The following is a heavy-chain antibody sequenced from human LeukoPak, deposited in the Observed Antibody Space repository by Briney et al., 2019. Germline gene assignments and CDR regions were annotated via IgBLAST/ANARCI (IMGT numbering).Heavy chain of an antibody. CDR2: IWWNDDK. V-gene: IGHV2-5*01. Sequence: ESGPTLVKPTQTLTLTCTFSGFTFTRRGVGVGWIRQPPGKALEWLALIWWNDDKRYSPTLKGRLTITPDTSQNQVILKVTNMDPVDTATYYCAHVYGSGSFDIWGQGTMVTVSA. CDR1: GFTFTRRGVG. D-gene: IGHD3-10*01. J-gene: IGHJ3*02. CDR3: AHVYGSGSFDI.